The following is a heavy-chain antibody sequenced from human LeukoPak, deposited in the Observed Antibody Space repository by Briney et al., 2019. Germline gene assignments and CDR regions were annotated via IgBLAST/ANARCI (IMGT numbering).Heavy chain of an antibody. V-gene: IGHV3-23*01. D-gene: IGHD3-16*01. Sequence: GGSLRLSCAASGFTFSSYAVSWVRQAAGKGLEWVSASSGSGGSTYYADSVKGRFTISRDNSKSALYLQMNSLKAEDTAVYYCASNWAYDYVVQSYWGQGTLVTVSS. CDR1: GFTFSSYA. CDR2: SSGSGGST. J-gene: IGHJ4*02. CDR3: ASNWAYDYVVQSY.